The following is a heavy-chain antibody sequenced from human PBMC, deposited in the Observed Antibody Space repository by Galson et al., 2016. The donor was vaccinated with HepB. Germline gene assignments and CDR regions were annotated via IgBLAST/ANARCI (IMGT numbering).Heavy chain of an antibody. Sequence: SLRLSCAASGFTFRSYGMHWVRQAPGKGLEWVAVIWYDGSKKYYADSVKGRFTISRDNSKNMLYLQMNSLRAEDTAVYFCAGDYYDMAYYWGQGTLVTVSS. CDR2: IWYDGSKK. CDR3: AGDYYDMAYY. D-gene: IGHD3-22*01. CDR1: GFTFRSYG. J-gene: IGHJ4*02. V-gene: IGHV3-33*01.